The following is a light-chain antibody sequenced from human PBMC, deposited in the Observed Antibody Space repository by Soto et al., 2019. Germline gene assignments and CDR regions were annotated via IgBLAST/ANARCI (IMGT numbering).Light chain of an antibody. CDR1: QGLGTN. V-gene: IGKV3-15*01. CDR3: QQYNHWPLS. J-gene: IGKJ4*01. Sequence: TVMTQSPATLSVSPGERSTLSWRASQGLGTNLAWYQQRPGQAPRLLIYAASTRATGVPARFSGSGSETEFTLTITTLQSEDFAVYYCQQYNHWPLSFGVGTKVDIK. CDR2: AAS.